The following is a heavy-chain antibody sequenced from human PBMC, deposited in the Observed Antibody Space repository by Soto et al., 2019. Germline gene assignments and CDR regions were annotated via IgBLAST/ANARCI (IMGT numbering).Heavy chain of an antibody. Sequence: GGSLRLSCAASEFAFSFYAMAWVRQAPGKGLECVSAISGSGGTTYYADAVRGRFTISRDNSKNTVYLYMNSLRAEDTATYYCAKPLERSGYDSSLGAPYYYYLDVWGKGTTVTVSS. CDR2: ISGSGGTT. CDR3: AKPLERSGYDSSLGAPYYYYLDV. J-gene: IGHJ6*03. CDR1: EFAFSFYA. V-gene: IGHV3-23*01. D-gene: IGHD5-12*01.